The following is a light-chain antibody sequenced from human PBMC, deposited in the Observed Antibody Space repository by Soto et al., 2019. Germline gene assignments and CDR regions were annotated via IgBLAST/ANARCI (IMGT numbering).Light chain of an antibody. V-gene: IGKV1-5*03. J-gene: IGKJ2*01. CDR1: QSIGSW. Sequence: DIQMTQSPSTLSASIGDRVTITCRASQSIGSWLAWYQQKPGKAPKLLIYKASSLESGVPSRFSGSGSATEFTLTISNRQPADFQTYDCQRDEGYKTYGQGTTGAIK. CDR3: QRDEGYKT. CDR2: KAS.